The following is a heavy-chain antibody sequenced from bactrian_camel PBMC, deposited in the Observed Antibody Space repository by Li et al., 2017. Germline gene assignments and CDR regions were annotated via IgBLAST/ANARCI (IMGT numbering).Heavy chain of an antibody. Sequence: QVQLVESGGDLVQPGGTLRLSCVTPGFTFSKYYMSWVRQAPGKEREGVAAIESDGATSVLDSLKGRFTIPQDNAKNTVYLQMNSLKSADTAVYYCAADTLGRDFFAYWGQGTQVTVS. D-gene: IGHD1*01. J-gene: IGHJ6*01. CDR3: AADTLGRDFFAY. CDR2: IESDGAT. V-gene: IGHV3S26*01. CDR1: GFTFSKYY.